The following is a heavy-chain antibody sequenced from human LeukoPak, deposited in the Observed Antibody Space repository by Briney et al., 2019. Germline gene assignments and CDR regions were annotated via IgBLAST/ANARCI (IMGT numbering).Heavy chain of an antibody. V-gene: IGHV4-59*01. J-gene: IGHJ4*02. CDR2: IYYTGST. CDR3: ARWGSIAVARFDY. D-gene: IGHD6-6*01. Sequence: PSETLSLTCTVSGGSISNYYWSWIRQPPGKGLEWIGNIYYTGSTNYNPSLTSRVNISVDTSKNQFSLNLTSMTAADTAVYYCARWGSIAVARFDYWGQGTLATVSS. CDR1: GGSISNYY.